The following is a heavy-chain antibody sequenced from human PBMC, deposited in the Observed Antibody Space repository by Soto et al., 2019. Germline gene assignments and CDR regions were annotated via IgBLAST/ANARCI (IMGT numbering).Heavy chain of an antibody. CDR2: IYWDDDK. Sequence: QITLKESGPTLVKPTQTLTLNCTFSGFSLSTSGVGVAWIRQPQGKALEWLALIYWDDDKRYRPSLESRLTITKDTSKNQVVLTMTNMDSVDTATYYCAYLPCSGGSCYWFSFSGMDVWGQGTTVTVSS. D-gene: IGHD2-15*01. V-gene: IGHV2-5*02. CDR1: GFSLSTSGVG. CDR3: AYLPCSGGSCYWFSFSGMDV. J-gene: IGHJ6*02.